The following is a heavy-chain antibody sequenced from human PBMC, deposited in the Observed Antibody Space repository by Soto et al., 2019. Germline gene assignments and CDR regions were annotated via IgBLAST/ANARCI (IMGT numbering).Heavy chain of an antibody. CDR1: GYRFTSYW. Sequence: PGESLKISCRTSGYRFTSYWIAWVRQMPGKGLEWMGIIFPSDSDTRYSPSFQGQVTISADRSTSTVFLQWASLKASDTAVYFCARKDKSGYFNSFDPSGPGPLVTVSS. V-gene: IGHV5-51*01. CDR2: IFPSDSDT. J-gene: IGHJ5*02. CDR3: ARKDKSGYFNSFDP. D-gene: IGHD3-22*01.